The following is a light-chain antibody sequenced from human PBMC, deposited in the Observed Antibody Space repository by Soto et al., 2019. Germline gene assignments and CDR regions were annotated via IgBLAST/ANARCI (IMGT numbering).Light chain of an antibody. CDR1: QSVSSS. CDR2: DTS. CDR3: QQYVSSPLT. V-gene: IGKV3-20*01. J-gene: IGKJ4*01. Sequence: EIVVTQSPATLSVSPGERVTLSCRASQSVSSSLAWYQQRPGQAPRLLIYDTSTRAAGISARFSGSGSGTEFTLTISRLEPEDFAVYYCQQYVSSPLTFGGGTKVEIK.